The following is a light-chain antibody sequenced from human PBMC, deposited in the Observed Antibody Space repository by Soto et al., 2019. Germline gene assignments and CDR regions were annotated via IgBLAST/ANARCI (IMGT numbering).Light chain of an antibody. V-gene: IGLV2-23*01. CDR3: CSYAGTSTSPYV. CDR2: EGS. Sequence: QSALTQPASVSGSPGQSITISCTGTSSDFGSHNLVSWYQQHPGKAPKLMIYEGSKRPSGVSNRFSGSKSGNTASLTISGLQAEDEDDYYYCSYAGTSTSPYVFGTGTKLTVL. CDR1: SSDFGSHNL. J-gene: IGLJ1*01.